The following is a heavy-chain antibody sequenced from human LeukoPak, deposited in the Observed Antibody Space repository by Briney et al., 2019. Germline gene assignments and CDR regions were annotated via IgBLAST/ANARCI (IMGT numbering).Heavy chain of an antibody. D-gene: IGHD3-10*01. Sequence: PGGSLRLSCAASGFTFSSYAMSWVRQAPGKGLEWVGRIKSKADGGTTDYAAPVKGRFIISRDDSKGTLYLQMNSLKTEDTAVYYCTSDRMLYVINWDVSWFDPWGQGTLVTVSS. V-gene: IGHV3-15*01. CDR1: GFTFSSYA. CDR2: IKSKADGGTT. CDR3: TSDRMLYVINWDVSWFDP. J-gene: IGHJ5*02.